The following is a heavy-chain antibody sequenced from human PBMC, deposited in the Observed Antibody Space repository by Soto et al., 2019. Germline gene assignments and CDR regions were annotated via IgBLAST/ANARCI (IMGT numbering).Heavy chain of an antibody. V-gene: IGHV3-74*03. CDR2: INIDGSGT. CDR1: GFTFSNYW. J-gene: IGHJ6*02. Sequence: PGGSLRLSCAASGFTFSNYWMHWVRQAPGKWLVWVSRINIDGSGTTYADSVKGRFTISRDNAKNTVFLEMKNLRAEDTAVYYCARDSHAPHVWGQGXTVTVSS. CDR3: ARDSHAPHV.